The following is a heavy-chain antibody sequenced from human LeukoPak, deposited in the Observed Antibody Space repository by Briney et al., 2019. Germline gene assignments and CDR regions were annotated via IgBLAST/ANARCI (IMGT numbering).Heavy chain of an antibody. CDR3: TRASVGGAFDI. J-gene: IGHJ3*02. CDR1: GGSISSGGYY. Sequence: SETLSLTCTVSGGSISSGGYYWSWIRQPPGKGLEWIGYIYHSGSTYYNPSLKSRVTISVDRSKNQFSLKLSSVTAADTAVYYCTRASVGGAFDIWGQGTMVTVSS. V-gene: IGHV4-30-2*01. CDR2: IYHSGST.